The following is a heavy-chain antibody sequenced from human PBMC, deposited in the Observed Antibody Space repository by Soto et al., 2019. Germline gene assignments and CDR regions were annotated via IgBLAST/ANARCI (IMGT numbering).Heavy chain of an antibody. J-gene: IGHJ4*02. CDR2: ISSSSSYI. Sequence: EVQLVESGGGLVKPGGSLRLSCAASGFTFSSYSMNWVRQAPGKGLEWVSSISSSSSYIYYADSVKGRFTISRDNAKNSLSLQMNSLRAEDTAVYYCARDRGLRGDWYYFDYWGQGTLVTVSS. CDR1: GFTFSSYS. V-gene: IGHV3-21*01. D-gene: IGHD2-21*01. CDR3: ARDRGLRGDWYYFDY.